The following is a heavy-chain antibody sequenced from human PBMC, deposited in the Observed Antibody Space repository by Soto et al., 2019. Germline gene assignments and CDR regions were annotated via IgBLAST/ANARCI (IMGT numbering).Heavy chain of an antibody. CDR1: GGSFSGHY. V-gene: IGHV4-34*01. CDR3: ARGITMIAPDKSYFDS. D-gene: IGHD3-22*01. CDR2: VNHNGNT. Sequence: QVRLQQWGAGLLKPSETLPLTCAVYGGSFSGHYWSWIRQPPGKGLEWIGEVNHNGNTNENPSLKSRITISVDTSKNQFSLKLRSVTAADTAVYYCARGITMIAPDKSYFDSWGQGGLVIVSS. J-gene: IGHJ4*02.